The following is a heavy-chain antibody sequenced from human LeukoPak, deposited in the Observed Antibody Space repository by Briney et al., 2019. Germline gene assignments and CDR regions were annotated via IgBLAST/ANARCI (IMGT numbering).Heavy chain of an antibody. CDR2: ISYDGSNK. Sequence: GGSLRLSCAASGFTFSSYAMHWVRQAPGKGLEWVAVISYDGSNKYNADSVKGRFTISRDNSKNTLYLQMNSLRAEDTAVYYCASVAFDIWGQGTMVTVSS. CDR1: GFTFSSYA. V-gene: IGHV3-30*04. J-gene: IGHJ3*02. CDR3: ASVAFDI.